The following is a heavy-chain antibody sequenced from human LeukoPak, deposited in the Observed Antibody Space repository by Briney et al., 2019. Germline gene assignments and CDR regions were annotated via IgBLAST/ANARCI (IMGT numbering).Heavy chain of an antibody. Sequence: PGGSLRLSCAASGFTFSSYAMSWVRQAPGKGLEWVSAITGSGGSTYYADSVKGRFTISRDNSKNTLYLQMNSLRAEDTAVYYCAKEALTELNDYGEYGQFDHWGQGTLVTVSS. V-gene: IGHV3-23*01. CDR3: AKEALTELNDYGEYGQFDH. D-gene: IGHD4-17*01. CDR2: ITGSGGST. J-gene: IGHJ5*02. CDR1: GFTFSSYA.